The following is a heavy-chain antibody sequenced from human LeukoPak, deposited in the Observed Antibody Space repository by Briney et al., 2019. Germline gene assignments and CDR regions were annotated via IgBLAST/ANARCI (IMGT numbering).Heavy chain of an antibody. Sequence: SVKVSCKASGGTFRSHGLVWVRQAPGQGLEWVGGLVPILETSNYAQTFQGRVTITTDESTSTAYMELSSLRSEDTAVYYCARGSTHYYDRNDYWGQGTLVTVSS. J-gene: IGHJ4*02. D-gene: IGHD3-22*01. CDR2: LVPILETS. CDR3: ARGSTHYYDRNDY. V-gene: IGHV1-69*05. CDR1: GGTFRSHG.